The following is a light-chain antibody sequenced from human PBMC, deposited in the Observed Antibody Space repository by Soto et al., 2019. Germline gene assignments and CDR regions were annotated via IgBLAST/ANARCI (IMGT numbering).Light chain of an antibody. Sequence: DIQLTQSPSTLSASVRDMVTLTGRASQSLNTRLAWYQQRPGKAPKLLIYDASTLESGVPSRFSGGGSGTEFTLTINILQPDDLATYICQQYKSYSTFGRGTKVDI. CDR3: QQYKSYST. CDR2: DAS. V-gene: IGKV1-5*01. CDR1: QSLNTR. J-gene: IGKJ1*01.